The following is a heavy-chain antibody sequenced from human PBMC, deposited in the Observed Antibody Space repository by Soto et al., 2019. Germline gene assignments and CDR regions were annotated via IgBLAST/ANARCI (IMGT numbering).Heavy chain of an antibody. J-gene: IGHJ3*02. CDR3: ARDPSTLSGAFDI. CDR1: GFTFSKYA. V-gene: IGHV3-33*01. Sequence: GGSLRLSCAASGFTFSKYAMHWVRQAPGKGLKWVAVIFHDGSNTYYADSVKGRFTVSRDNSKNTLYLQMNSLRAEDTAVYYCARDPSTLSGAFDIWGQAPMVTVSS. D-gene: IGHD1-26*01. CDR2: IFHDGSNT.